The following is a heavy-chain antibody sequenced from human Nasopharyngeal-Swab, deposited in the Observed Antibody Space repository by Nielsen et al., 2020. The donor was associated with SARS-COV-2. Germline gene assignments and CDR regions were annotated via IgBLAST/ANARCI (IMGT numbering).Heavy chain of an antibody. CDR1: GGPVSSGSYY. Sequence: GSLRLSCTVSGGPVSSGSYYWSWIRQPPGKGLEWIGYIYYSGSTNYNPSLKSRVTISVDTSKNQFSLKLSSVTAADTAVYYCARGQLLLYYYYGMDVWGQGTTVTVSS. D-gene: IGHD2-15*01. CDR3: ARGQLLLYYYYGMDV. V-gene: IGHV4-61*01. CDR2: IYYSGST. J-gene: IGHJ6*02.